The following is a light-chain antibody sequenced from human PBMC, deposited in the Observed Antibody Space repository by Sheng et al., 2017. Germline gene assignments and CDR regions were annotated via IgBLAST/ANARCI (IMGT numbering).Light chain of an antibody. CDR3: TSYTSSSTLRV. CDR2: DVN. J-gene: IGLJ3*02. Sequence: QSALTQPASVSGSPGQSITISCTGTSSDVGGYNCVSWYQHHPGKAPKLMIYDVNNRPSGVSNRFSGSKSGNTASLTISGLQAEDEADYYCTSYTSSSTLRVFGGGTKLTVL. V-gene: IGLV2-14*03. CDR1: SSDVGGYNC.